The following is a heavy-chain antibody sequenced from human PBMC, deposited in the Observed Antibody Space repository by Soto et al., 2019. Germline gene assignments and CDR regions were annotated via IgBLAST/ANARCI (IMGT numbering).Heavy chain of an antibody. J-gene: IGHJ6*02. V-gene: IGHV3-21*01. CDR1: GFIFSDFS. CDR3: AREKKHQSLGGRFGMDV. Sequence: LRLSCAVSGFIFSDFSMNWVRQAPGKGLEWVASIGSSGGYIFYADSVKGRFTISRDNAKKSLDLQINSLRAEDTAVYYCAREKKHQSLGGRFGMDVWGQGTTVTVCS. D-gene: IGHD2-2*01. CDR2: IGSSGGYI.